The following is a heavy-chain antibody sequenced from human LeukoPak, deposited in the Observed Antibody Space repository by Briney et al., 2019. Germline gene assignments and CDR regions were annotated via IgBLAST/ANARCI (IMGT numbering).Heavy chain of an antibody. CDR2: IPYDGSDK. CDR3: AAMTSVTTGDY. CDR1: GFSFSSYG. D-gene: IGHD4-11*01. Sequence: GGSLRLSCAASGFSFSSYGMHWVRQAPGKGLEWVAFIPYDGSDKFYADSVKGRFTISRDNSKNTLYLQMNSLRAEDTAVYYCAAMTSVTTGDYWGQGTLVTVSS. J-gene: IGHJ4*02. V-gene: IGHV3-30*02.